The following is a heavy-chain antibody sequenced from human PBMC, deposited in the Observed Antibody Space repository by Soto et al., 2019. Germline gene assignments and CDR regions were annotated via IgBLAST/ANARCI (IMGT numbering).Heavy chain of an antibody. V-gene: IGHV3-23*01. J-gene: IGHJ4*02. CDR3: ARDYYDSSGLVQSFDY. D-gene: IGHD3-22*01. Sequence: GGSLRLSCAASGFTFSSYAMSWVRQAPGKGLEWVSAISGSGGSTYYADSVKGRFTISRDNSKNTLYLQMNSLRAEDTAVYYCARDYYDSSGLVQSFDYWGQGTLVTVSS. CDR1: GFTFSSYA. CDR2: ISGSGGST.